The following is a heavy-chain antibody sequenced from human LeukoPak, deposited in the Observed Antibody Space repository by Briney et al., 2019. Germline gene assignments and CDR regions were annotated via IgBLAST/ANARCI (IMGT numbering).Heavy chain of an antibody. V-gene: IGHV3-9*01. CDR2: ISWNSGSI. J-gene: IGHJ4*02. CDR3: AKGRMTYYYGSGIDY. CDR1: GFTFDDYA. Sequence: PGGSLRLSCAASGFTFDDYAMHWVRQAPGKGLEWVSGISWNSGSIGYADSVKGRFTISRDNAKNSLYLQMNSLRAEDTALYYCAKGRMTYYYGSGIDYWGQGTLVTVSS. D-gene: IGHD3-10*01.